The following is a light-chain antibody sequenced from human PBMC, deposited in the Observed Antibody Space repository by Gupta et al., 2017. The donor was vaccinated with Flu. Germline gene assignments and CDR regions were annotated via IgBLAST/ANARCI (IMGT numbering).Light chain of an antibody. CDR3: QQDNSYPWT. CDR1: QSINSW. V-gene: IGKV1-5*03. Sequence: DIQMTQSPSTLSASVGDRVTITCRASQSINSWLAWYQQKPGKAPKLLIYKASSLESGVPSRFSGSGSGTEFTLTISSLQPDDFATYYCQQDNSYPWTFGQGTKVGIK. J-gene: IGKJ1*01. CDR2: KAS.